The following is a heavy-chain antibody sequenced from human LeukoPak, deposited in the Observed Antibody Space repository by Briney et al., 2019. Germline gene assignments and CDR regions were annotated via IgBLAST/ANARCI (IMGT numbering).Heavy chain of an antibody. CDR2: ISAYNGNT. CDR3: AKDLAPYYDFWSGLGFDY. V-gene: IGHV1-18*01. Sequence: ASVKVSFKASGYTFTSYGISWVRQAPGQGLEWMGWISAYNGNTNYAQKLQGRVTMTTDTSTSTAYMELSSLRSEDTAIYYCAKDLAPYYDFWSGLGFDYWGQGTLVTVSS. J-gene: IGHJ4*02. CDR1: GYTFTSYG. D-gene: IGHD3-3*01.